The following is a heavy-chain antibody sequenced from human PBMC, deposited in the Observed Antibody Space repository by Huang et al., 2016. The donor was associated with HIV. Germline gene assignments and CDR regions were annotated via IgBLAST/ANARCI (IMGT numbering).Heavy chain of an antibody. Sequence: QVQLVQSGAEVKKPGASVKVSCKASGYTFSSFGISWVRQAPGQGLEWGGWISVYNGNTKFAQKFQGRLTMTTDTSTSPAYMELRSLRSDDTAVYYCARGGGIQLWLLGYYYMDVWGNGTTVTVSS. D-gene: IGHD5-18*01. CDR2: ISVYNGNT. CDR1: GYTFSSFG. V-gene: IGHV1-18*01. J-gene: IGHJ6*03. CDR3: ARGGGIQLWLLGYYYMDV.